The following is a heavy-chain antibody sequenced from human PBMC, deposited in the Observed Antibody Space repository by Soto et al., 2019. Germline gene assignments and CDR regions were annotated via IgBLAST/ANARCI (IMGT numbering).Heavy chain of an antibody. V-gene: IGHV4-39*01. CDR3: VSQRTTVPTQAYFDY. Sequence: SSTLSLTCTVSGGSVTNSSYYWFWIRHSPGKGLEWIGSVYYRGRSYSKSSVKSRVTISVDTSKNRFSLSLNSVTASDTAVYFCVSQRTTVPTQAYFDYWGPGALVTVSS. J-gene: IGHJ4*02. D-gene: IGHD4-17*01. CDR2: VYYRGRS. CDR1: GGSVTNSSYY.